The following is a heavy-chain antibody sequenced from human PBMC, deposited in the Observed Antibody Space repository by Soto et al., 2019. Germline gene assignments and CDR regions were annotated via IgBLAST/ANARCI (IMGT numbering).Heavy chain of an antibody. CDR3: ARTSGYYFYDY. V-gene: IGHV1-3*01. CDR2: INGGNGNT. Sequence: ASVKVSCKASGNTVPNYAIHWVRQAPGQRLEWMGWINGGNGNTYYSEHFQGRVTITRDTSASTVYMELSSLRSEDTAVYYCARTSGYYFYDYWGQGTLVTVSS. D-gene: IGHD3-3*01. J-gene: IGHJ4*02. CDR1: GNTVPNYA.